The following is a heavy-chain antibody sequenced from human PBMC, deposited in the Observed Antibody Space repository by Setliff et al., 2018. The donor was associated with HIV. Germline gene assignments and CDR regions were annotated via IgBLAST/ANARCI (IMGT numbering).Heavy chain of an antibody. D-gene: IGHD6-25*01. CDR1: GGSISSYY. J-gene: IGHJ4*02. CDR3: ARGYGAAGGGY. V-gene: IGHV4-4*08. Sequence: PSETLSLTCTVSGGSISSYYWSWIRQVPGKGLEWIGYVYTTLSTNYNPSLRSRVTISVDTSKNLFSLKLSSVTAADTAVYYCARGYGAAGGGYWGQGTLVTVSS. CDR2: VYTTLST.